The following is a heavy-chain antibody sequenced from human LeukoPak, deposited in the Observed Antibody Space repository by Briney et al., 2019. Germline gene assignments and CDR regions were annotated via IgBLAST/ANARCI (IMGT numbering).Heavy chain of an antibody. J-gene: IGHJ4*02. D-gene: IGHD3-10*01. CDR3: AREDYYGSGSLDY. CDR2: IRYDGTNK. CDR1: GFSFSSYG. Sequence: PGGSLRLSCAASGFSFSSYGMHWVRQAPGKGLEWVAFIRYDGTNKYYADSVKGRFTISRDNSKSTLYLQMNSLRAEDTAVYYCAREDYYGSGSLDYWGQGTLVTVSS. V-gene: IGHV3-30*02.